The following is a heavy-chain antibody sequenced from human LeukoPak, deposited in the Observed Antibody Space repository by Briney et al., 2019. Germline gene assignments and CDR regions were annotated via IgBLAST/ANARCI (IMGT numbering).Heavy chain of an antibody. CDR2: ISSSGGNT. Sequence: PGGSLRLSCAASGFTFSNYAMSWVRQAPGKGLEWVSAISSSGGNTYYAAVSVKGRFTISRDNSKNTLYLQMNSLRAEDTAVYYCARDLGVEMATITSLYYGMDVWGQGTTVTVSS. D-gene: IGHD5-24*01. CDR3: ARDLGVEMATITSLYYGMDV. CDR1: GFTFSNYA. J-gene: IGHJ6*02. V-gene: IGHV3-23*01.